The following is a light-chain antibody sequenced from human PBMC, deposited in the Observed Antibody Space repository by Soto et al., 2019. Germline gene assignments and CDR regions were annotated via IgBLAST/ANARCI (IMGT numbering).Light chain of an antibody. Sequence: EIVLTQSPGTLSLSLGERATLSCRASQSVSNNYLAWYQQKPGQAPRLLIYGASTRATGIPARFSGSGSGTEFTLTISSLQSEDFAVYYCQQYNNWPLWTFGQGTKVDIK. J-gene: IGKJ1*01. CDR2: GAS. CDR1: QSVSNN. V-gene: IGKV3-15*01. CDR3: QQYNNWPLWT.